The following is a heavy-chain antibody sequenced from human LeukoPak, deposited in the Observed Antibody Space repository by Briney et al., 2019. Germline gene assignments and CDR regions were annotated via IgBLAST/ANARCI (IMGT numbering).Heavy chain of an antibody. J-gene: IGHJ4*02. V-gene: IGHV1-2*02. D-gene: IGHD5-12*01. Sequence: GASVKVSCKASGYSFTGFYIQWMRQAPGQGLEWMGWINPNTGDTNSAPKFQGRITLTSDTSIRTAYMEISRLTSDDTAVYFCARSVPYSGPSSNWGQGTLVTVSS. CDR2: INPNTGDT. CDR1: GYSFTGFY. CDR3: ARSVPYSGPSSN.